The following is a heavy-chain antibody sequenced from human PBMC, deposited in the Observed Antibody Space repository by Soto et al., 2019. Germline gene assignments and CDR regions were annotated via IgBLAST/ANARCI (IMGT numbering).Heavy chain of an antibody. CDR1: GFSLTTRGVG. V-gene: IGHV2-5*02. D-gene: IGHD3-16*01. Sequence: QITLKESGPTLVKPTQTLTLTCTFSGFSLTTRGVGVGWIRQPPGKALECLALIYWDDDKRYSPSLQSRLSITKETSKNQVGLTMTNVDPVDTATYYCAHIPNYYQYDWFDPWGQGTLVSVSS. CDR3: AHIPNYYQYDWFDP. J-gene: IGHJ5*02. CDR2: IYWDDDK.